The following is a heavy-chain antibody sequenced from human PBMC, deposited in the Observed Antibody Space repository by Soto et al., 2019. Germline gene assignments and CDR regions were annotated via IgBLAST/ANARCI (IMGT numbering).Heavy chain of an antibody. D-gene: IGHD3-16*02. CDR2: IYWDEDR. Sequence: QITLKESGPTLVKPTETLTLTCTFSGFSLSTRGVDVGWIRQPPGKALEWLAVIYWDEDRRYSPSLKSRLIITKDTSKNQVFLIMTNMDPVDTATYYCAHLMITYGGVIGDDAFDMWGQGTLVTVSS. J-gene: IGHJ3*02. V-gene: IGHV2-5*02. CDR1: GFSLSTRGVD. CDR3: AHLMITYGGVIGDDAFDM.